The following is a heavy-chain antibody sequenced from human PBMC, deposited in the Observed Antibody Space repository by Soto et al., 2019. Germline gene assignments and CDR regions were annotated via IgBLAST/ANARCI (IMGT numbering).Heavy chain of an antibody. Sequence: QVQLVQSGAEVREPGASVKVSCKDSGYSFTSLDINWVRQTAGQGLEWMGWMKPSTGRTGYAQKFQGRVTMTRDTSINTAYMELTTLTSDDTAFYYCARGVSAGVDYWGQGTLVTVSS. V-gene: IGHV1-8*01. CDR2: MKPSTGRT. CDR3: ARGVSAGVDY. D-gene: IGHD1-26*01. J-gene: IGHJ4*02. CDR1: GYSFTSLD.